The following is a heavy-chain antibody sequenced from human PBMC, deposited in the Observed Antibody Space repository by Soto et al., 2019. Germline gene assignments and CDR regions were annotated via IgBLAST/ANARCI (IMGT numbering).Heavy chain of an antibody. J-gene: IGHJ3*02. CDR2: ISAYNGNT. CDR1: GYTFTSYG. Sequence: ASVKVSCKASGYTFTSYGISWVRQAPGQGLEWMGWISAYNGNTNYAQKVQGRVTMTRDTSTSTVYMELRRLTSGDTAVYFCARDRAHGLDIWGQGTMVTVSS. V-gene: IGHV1-18*01. CDR3: ARDRAHGLDI.